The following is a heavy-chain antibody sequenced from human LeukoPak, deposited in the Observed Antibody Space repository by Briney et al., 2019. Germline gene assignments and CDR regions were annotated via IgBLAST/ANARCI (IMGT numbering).Heavy chain of an antibody. CDR3: ARGPNYGGNSKDFDY. J-gene: IGHJ4*02. CDR2: INHSGST. Sequence: SETLSLTCAVYGGSFSGYYWSWIRKPPGKALEWIGEINHSGSTNYNPSLKSRVTISVDTSKNQFSLKLSSATAADTAVYYCARGPNYGGNSKDFDYWGQGTLVTVSS. V-gene: IGHV4-34*01. CDR1: GGSFSGYY. D-gene: IGHD4-23*01.